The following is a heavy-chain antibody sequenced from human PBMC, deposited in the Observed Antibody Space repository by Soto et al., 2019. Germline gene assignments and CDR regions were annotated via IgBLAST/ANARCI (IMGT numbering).Heavy chain of an antibody. V-gene: IGHV1-18*01. D-gene: IGHD6-19*01. CDR3: ARGSSGMSY. CDR2: IKPDNGYT. CDR1: GYTFTHYG. J-gene: IGHJ1*01. Sequence: QVQLMQSGSEVKKPGASVKVSCKASGYTFTHYGISWMRQAPGQGLEWMGWIKPDNGYTKEAQKFQGRVTMTTDTSTTTAYMEVRSLQSDDTAVYYCARGSSGMSYWGQGTLVIVSS.